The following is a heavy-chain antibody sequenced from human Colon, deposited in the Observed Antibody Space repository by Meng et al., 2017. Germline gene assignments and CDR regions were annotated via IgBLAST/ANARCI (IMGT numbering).Heavy chain of an antibody. Sequence: QLQLQGSGPGRVEPSGTLSLTCAVSDGSISSYNWWSWVRQPPGKGLEWIGQIDLGGTPYYNPSLESRVIMSLDKSKNQLSLRLTSVAAADTAVYYCARHGGWHFDYWGQGALVTVSS. CDR3: ARHGGWHFDY. V-gene: IGHV4-4*02. J-gene: IGHJ4*02. D-gene: IGHD6-19*01. CDR2: IDLGGTP. CDR1: DGSISSYNW.